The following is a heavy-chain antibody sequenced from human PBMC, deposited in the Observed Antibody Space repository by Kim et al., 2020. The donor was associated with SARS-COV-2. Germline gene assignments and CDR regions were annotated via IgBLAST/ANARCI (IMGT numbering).Heavy chain of an antibody. CDR2: IYYSGST. J-gene: IGHJ6*02. CDR1: GGSISSGGYY. CDR3: ARCTTDHYYYYYGMDV. V-gene: IGHV4-31*03. D-gene: IGHD2-8*01. Sequence: SETLSLTCTVSGGSISSGGYYWSWIRQHPGKGLEWIGYIYYSGSTYYNPSLKSRVTISVYTSKNQFSLKLSSVTAADTAVYYCARCTTDHYYYYYGMDVWGQGTTVTVSS.